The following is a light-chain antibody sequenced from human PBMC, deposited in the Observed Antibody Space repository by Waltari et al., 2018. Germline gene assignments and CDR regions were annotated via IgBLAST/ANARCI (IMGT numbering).Light chain of an antibody. J-gene: IGLJ2*01. CDR3: AAWDDSLSGVV. CDR1: SSNIGSHY. V-gene: IGLV1-47*01. Sequence: QSVLTQPPSASGTPGQRVTIPCSGSSSNIGSHYVHWYQQLPGTAPKLLIYRNNQRPSGVPDRFSGSKSGTSASLAISGLRSEDEADYYCAAWDDSLSGVVFGGGTKLTVL. CDR2: RNN.